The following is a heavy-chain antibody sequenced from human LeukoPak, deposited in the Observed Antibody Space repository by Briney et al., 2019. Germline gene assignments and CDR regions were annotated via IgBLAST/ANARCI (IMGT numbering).Heavy chain of an antibody. D-gene: IGHD5-18*01. CDR1: GFSFSDYY. V-gene: IGHV3-11*01. CDR2: ISSSGSTI. J-gene: IGHJ4*02. Sequence: GGSLRLSCAASGFSFSDYYMSWIRQAPGKGLEWVSYISSSGSTIYYADSVRGRFTISRDNAKNSVHLQMNSLRADDTAIYYCAREEYSYGYDYWGQGTLVTVSP. CDR3: AREEYSYGYDY.